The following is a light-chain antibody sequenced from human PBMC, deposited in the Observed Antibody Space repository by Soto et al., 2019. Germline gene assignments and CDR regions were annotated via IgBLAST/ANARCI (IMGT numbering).Light chain of an antibody. CDR2: GNS. J-gene: IGLJ3*02. CDR1: SSNIGAGYD. Sequence: QSVLTQPPSVSGAPGQRVTICCTGSSSNIGAGYDVHWYQQLPGTAPKLLIYGNSNRPSGVPDRFSGSKSGTSASLAITRLQAEDEADYYCQSYDSSLSGWVFGAGTKVTVL. V-gene: IGLV1-40*01. CDR3: QSYDSSLSGWV.